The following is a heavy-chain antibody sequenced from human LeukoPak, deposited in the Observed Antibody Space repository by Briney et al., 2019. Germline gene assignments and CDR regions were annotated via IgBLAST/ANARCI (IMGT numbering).Heavy chain of an antibody. CDR2: IYYSGST. D-gene: IGHD1-26*01. J-gene: IGHJ4*02. CDR1: GGSISSGDYY. V-gene: IGHV4-39*01. Sequence: SETLSLTCTVSGGSISSGDYYWSWIRQPPGKGLEWIGSIYYSGSTYYNPSLKSRVTISVDTSKNQFSLKLSSVTAADTAVYYCARQWSYPTGLVDYWGQGTLVTVSS. CDR3: ARQWSYPTGLVDY.